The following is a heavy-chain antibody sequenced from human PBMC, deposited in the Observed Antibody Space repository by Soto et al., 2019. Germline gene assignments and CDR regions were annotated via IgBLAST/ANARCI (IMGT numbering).Heavy chain of an antibody. Sequence: PGGSLRLSCAASGFTVSSSYMSWVRQAPGKGLEWVSVIYSGGSTYYADSVKGRFAMSRDNSENTLYLQMNSLRAEDTAVYYCARGVVVVAATQWAYYYGMDVWGQGTTVTVSS. D-gene: IGHD2-15*01. CDR1: GFTVSSSY. CDR2: IYSGGST. J-gene: IGHJ6*02. CDR3: ARGVVVVAATQWAYYYGMDV. V-gene: IGHV3-66*01.